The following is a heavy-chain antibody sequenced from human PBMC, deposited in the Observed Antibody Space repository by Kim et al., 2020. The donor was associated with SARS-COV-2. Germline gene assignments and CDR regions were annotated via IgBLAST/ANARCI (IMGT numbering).Heavy chain of an antibody. Sequence: ASVKVSCKASGYYFITYGMHWLRQAPGQSLEWMGWINGGNGNTEYSQKLQGRVTLTRDTYTSTVYMELNSLRSEDTAIYYCARGRLKPGVYDLGDNHQWYHWFDIWGQGTLVSVSS. CDR3: ARGRLKPGVYDLGDNHQWYHWFDI. CDR1: GYYFITYG. J-gene: IGHJ5*02. D-gene: IGHD3-16*01. V-gene: IGHV1-3*01. CDR2: INGGNGNT.